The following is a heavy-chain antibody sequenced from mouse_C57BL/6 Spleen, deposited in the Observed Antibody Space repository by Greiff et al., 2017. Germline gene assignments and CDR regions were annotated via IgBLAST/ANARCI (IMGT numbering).Heavy chain of an antibody. V-gene: IGHV7-1*01. CDR3: ARDAGGLDWYFDV. CDR1: GFTFSDFY. D-gene: IGHD2-4*01. J-gene: IGHJ1*03. CDR2: SRNKANDYTT. Sequence: EVQLVESGGGLVQSGRSLRLSCATSGFTFSDFYMEWVRQAPGKGLEWIAASRNKANDYTTEYSASVKGRFIVSRDTSQSILYLQMNAVRAEDTAMYYCARDAGGLDWYFDVWGTGTTVTVSS.